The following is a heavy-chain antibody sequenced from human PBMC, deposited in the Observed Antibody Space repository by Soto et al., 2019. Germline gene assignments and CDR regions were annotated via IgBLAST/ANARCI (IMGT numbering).Heavy chain of an antibody. CDR1: GGSVSSGSYY. D-gene: IGHD4-4*01. J-gene: IGHJ4*02. CDR2: IYYSGST. CDR3: ARAPFQYYSLDY. Sequence: SETLSLTCTFSGGSVSSGSYYLSWIRQPPGKGLEWIGYIYYSGSTNYNPSLKSRVTISVDTSKNQFSLKLSSVTAADTAVYFCARAPFQYYSLDYWGLGTLVTVSS. V-gene: IGHV4-61*01.